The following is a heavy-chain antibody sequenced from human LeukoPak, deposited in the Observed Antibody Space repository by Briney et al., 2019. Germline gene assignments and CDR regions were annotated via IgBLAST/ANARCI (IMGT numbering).Heavy chain of an antibody. CDR1: GFTVTNND. CDR2: ITSGGST. J-gene: IGHJ4*02. V-gene: IGHV3-66*01. Sequence: GSLRLSCAASGFTVTNNDMNWVRQAPGKGLEWVSVITSGGSTYFADSVKGRFTVSRDNSKNTLSLQMNSLRVEDTAVYYCARDLISGPATHDSWGQGALVTVSS. CDR3: ARDLISGPATHDS. D-gene: IGHD2-15*01.